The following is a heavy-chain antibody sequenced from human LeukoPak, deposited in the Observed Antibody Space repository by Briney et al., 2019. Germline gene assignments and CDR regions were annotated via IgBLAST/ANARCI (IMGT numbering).Heavy chain of an antibody. CDR2: ISYDGSNK. CDR3: ARGGGRPTVYYYGMDV. Sequence: TGGSLRLSCAASGFTFSSYAMHWVRQAPGKGLEWVAVISYDGSNKYYADSVKGRFTISRDNSKNTLYLQMNSLRAEDTAVYYCARGGGRPTVYYYGMDVWGQGTTVTVSS. J-gene: IGHJ6*02. V-gene: IGHV3-30-3*01. D-gene: IGHD2-15*01. CDR1: GFTFSSYA.